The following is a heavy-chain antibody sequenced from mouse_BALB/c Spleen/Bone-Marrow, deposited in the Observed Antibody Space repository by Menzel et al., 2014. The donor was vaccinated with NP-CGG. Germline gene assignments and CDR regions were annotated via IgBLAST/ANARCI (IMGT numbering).Heavy chain of an antibody. CDR2: ISSGSSTI. CDR1: GFTFXSFG. Sequence: VQLQQSGGGLVQPGGSRKLSCAASGFTFXSFGMHWVRQAPEKGLEWVAYISSGSSTIYYADTVKGRFTISRDNPKNTLFLQMTSLRSEDTAMYYCARDVPLYDVGYFDYWGQGTTLTVSS. CDR3: ARDVPLYDVGYFDY. J-gene: IGHJ2*01. V-gene: IGHV5-17*02. D-gene: IGHD2-14*01.